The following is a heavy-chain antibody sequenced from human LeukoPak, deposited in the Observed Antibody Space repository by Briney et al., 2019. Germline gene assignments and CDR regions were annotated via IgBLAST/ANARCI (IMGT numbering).Heavy chain of an antibody. D-gene: IGHD1-1*01. CDR1: GFTFSSFD. J-gene: IGHJ6*03. CDR2: IGTASDT. V-gene: IGHV3-13*01. CDR3: ARGPPRGKYYYMDV. Sequence: GGSLRLSCAASGFTFSSFDMHWVRQPTGQGLEWVSTIGTASDTYYPGSVEGRFTLSRDNAKNSLYLQMHSLTAGDTAVYYCARGPPRGKYYYMDVWGKGTTVTVSS.